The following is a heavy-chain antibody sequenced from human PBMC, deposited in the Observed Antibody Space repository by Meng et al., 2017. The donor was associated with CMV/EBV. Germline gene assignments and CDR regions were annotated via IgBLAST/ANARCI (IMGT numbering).Heavy chain of an antibody. D-gene: IGHD7-27*01. V-gene: IGHV1-2*02. Sequence: GGSLRLSCKASGYTFTGYYMHWVRQAPGQGLEWMGWINPNSGGTNYAQKFQGRVTMTRDTSISTAYMELSRLRSDDTAVYYCARDLGDLDYWGPDAFDIWGQGTMVTVSS. CDR1: GYTFTGYY. J-gene: IGHJ3*02. CDR2: INPNSGGT. CDR3: ARDLGDLDYWGPDAFDI.